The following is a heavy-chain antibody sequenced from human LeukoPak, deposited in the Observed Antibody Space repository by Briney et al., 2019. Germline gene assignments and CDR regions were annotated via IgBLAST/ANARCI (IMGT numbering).Heavy chain of an antibody. D-gene: IGHD3-22*01. J-gene: IGHJ5*02. V-gene: IGHV1-69*05. CDR2: IIPIFGTA. CDR3: ARSYDSSGYDLES. Sequence: RSSVKVSCKASGGTFSSYAISWVRQAPGQGLEWMGGIIPIFGTANYAQKFQGRVTITTDESTSTAYMELSSLRSEDTAVYYCARSYDSSGYDLESWGQGTLVTVSS. CDR1: GGTFSSYA.